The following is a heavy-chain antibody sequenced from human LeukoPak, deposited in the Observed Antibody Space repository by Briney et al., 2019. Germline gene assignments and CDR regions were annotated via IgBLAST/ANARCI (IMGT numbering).Heavy chain of an antibody. CDR2: ISNSGGTT. V-gene: IGHV3-23*01. Sequence: GGSLRLSRAASGFIFGSYAMSWVRQAPGKGLEWVSDISNSGGTTNYADSVKGRFTISRDNSKNTLYLQMRSLGAEDTAVYYCAKERVTGFGVITYYFDYWGQGTLVTVSS. CDR3: AKERVTGFGVITYYFDY. CDR1: GFIFGSYA. D-gene: IGHD3-3*01. J-gene: IGHJ4*02.